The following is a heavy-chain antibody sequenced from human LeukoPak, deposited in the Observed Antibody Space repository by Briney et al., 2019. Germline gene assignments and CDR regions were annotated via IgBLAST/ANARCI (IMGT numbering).Heavy chain of an antibody. V-gene: IGHV4-39*01. CDR1: GGSISSSSYY. J-gene: IGHJ4*02. CDR2: IYYSGST. Sequence: PSETLSLTCTVSGGSISSSSYYWGWIRQPPGKGLEWIGSIYYSGSTYYNPSLKSRVTISVDTSKNQFSLKLSSVTAADTAVYYCARLEQGDYWGQGTLVTVSS. CDR3: ARLEQGDY.